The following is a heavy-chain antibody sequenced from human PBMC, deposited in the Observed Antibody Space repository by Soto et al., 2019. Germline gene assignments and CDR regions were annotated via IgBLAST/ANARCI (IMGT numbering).Heavy chain of an antibody. CDR1: GYTFTGYY. J-gene: IGHJ6*02. D-gene: IGHD3-10*01. CDR2: INPHSGGT. Sequence: QVQLVQSGAEVKKPGASVKVSCKASGYTFTGYYMHWVRQAPGQGLEWMGWINPHSGGTNYAQKFQGWVTRTRDTPISAAYMELRRLRSDDSVVYYCRRDRDNMVRGGITCCYFGMDVLGQGTTVSVS. V-gene: IGHV1-2*04. CDR3: RRDRDNMVRGGITCCYFGMDV.